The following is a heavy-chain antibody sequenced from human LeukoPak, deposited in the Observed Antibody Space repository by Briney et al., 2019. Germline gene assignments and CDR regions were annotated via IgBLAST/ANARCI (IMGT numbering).Heavy chain of an antibody. D-gene: IGHD5-12*01. J-gene: IGHJ4*02. CDR2: IHRSGATT. Sequence: GGSLRLSCAASGFTFSSYSMNWVRQAPGKGLEWVSFIHRSGATTYYADSVKGRFTISRDNVKNTIDLQMSSLRVEDTAVYYCAREVVATRFDNWGQGTLVTVSP. CDR1: GFTFSSYS. CDR3: AREVVATRFDN. V-gene: IGHV3-23*01.